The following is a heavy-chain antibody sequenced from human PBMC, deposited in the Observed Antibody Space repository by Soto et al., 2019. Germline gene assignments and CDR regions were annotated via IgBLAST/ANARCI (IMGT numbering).Heavy chain of an antibody. D-gene: IGHD3-3*01. CDR3: ARDLSASDFWSGYYPPFDY. V-gene: IGHV6-1*01. CDR2: TYYRSKWYN. CDR1: GDSVSSNRAA. J-gene: IGHJ4*02. Sequence: SQTLSLTCAISGDSVSSNRAAWNWIRQSPSRGLEWLGRTYYRSKWYNDYAVSVKSRITINPDTSKNQFSLQLNSVTPEDTAVYSCARDLSASDFWSGYYPPFDYWGQGPLVTVSS.